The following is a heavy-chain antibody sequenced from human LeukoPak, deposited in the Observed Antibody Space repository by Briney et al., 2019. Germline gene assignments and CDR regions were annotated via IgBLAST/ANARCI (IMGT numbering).Heavy chain of an antibody. J-gene: IGHJ4*02. CDR2: INHSGSS. V-gene: IGHV4-34*01. CDR3: ARMWVYYDSSGYPQEYFDY. CDR1: GGSFSGYS. D-gene: IGHD3-22*01. Sequence: SETLRLTCAAYGGSFSGYSWSWIRQPPGKGLAWIGEINHSGSSNYNPSLKSQVTISVGTSKDQFSLKLSSVTAAHTAVYYCARMWVYYDSSGYPQEYFDYWGQGTLVSVSS.